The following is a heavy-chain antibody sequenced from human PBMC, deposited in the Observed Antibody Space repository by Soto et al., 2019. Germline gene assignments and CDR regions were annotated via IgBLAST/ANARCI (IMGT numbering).Heavy chain of an antibody. CDR1: GFIFSSYG. Sequence: GGSLRLSCAASGFIFSSYGMHWVRQAPGKGLEWVAVISYDGSNKYYADSVKGRFTISRDDSKNTLYLQMNSLRAEDTAVYYCAKDRRRDGYNPSDYWGQGTLVTVSS. V-gene: IGHV3-30*18. CDR3: AKDRRRDGYNPSDY. D-gene: IGHD5-12*01. CDR2: ISYDGSNK. J-gene: IGHJ4*02.